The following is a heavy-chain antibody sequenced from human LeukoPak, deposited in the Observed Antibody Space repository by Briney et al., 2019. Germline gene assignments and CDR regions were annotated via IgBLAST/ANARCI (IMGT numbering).Heavy chain of an antibody. Sequence: GASVKVSCKASGYTFTSYDINWVRQATGQGLEWMGWMNPNSGNTGYAQKFQGRVTMTRNTSISTAYMELSSLRSEDTAVYYCARGTDSSGYYYYYYGMDVWGQGTRSPSP. CDR3: ARGTDSSGYYYYYYGMDV. CDR2: MNPNSGNT. D-gene: IGHD3-22*01. J-gene: IGHJ6*02. V-gene: IGHV1-8*01. CDR1: GYTFTSYD.